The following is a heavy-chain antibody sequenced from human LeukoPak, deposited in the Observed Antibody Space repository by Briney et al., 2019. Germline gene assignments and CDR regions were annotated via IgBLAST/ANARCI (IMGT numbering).Heavy chain of an antibody. Sequence: PGGSLRLSCAASGFTFSSYSMNWVRQAPGKGLEWVSSISSSSSYIYYADSVKGRFTISRDNAKNSLYLQMNSLRAEDTAVYYCARAGLWGGYYMDVWGKGTTVTVSS. V-gene: IGHV3-21*01. CDR1: GFTFSSYS. D-gene: IGHD7-27*01. CDR3: ARAGLWGGYYMDV. CDR2: ISSSSSYI. J-gene: IGHJ6*03.